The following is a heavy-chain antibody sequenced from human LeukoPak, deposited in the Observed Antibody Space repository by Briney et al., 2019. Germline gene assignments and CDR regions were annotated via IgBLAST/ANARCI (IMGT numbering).Heavy chain of an antibody. V-gene: IGHV1-46*01. CDR3: ARDALSSYSGYDRTLPDY. J-gene: IGHJ4*02. CDR2: INPSGGST. D-gene: IGHD5-12*01. Sequence: ASVKVSCKASGYTFTSYYMHWVRQAPGQGLEWMGIINPSGGSTSYAQKFQGRVTMTRDTSTSTVYMELSSLRSEDTAVYYCARDALSSYSGYDRTLPDYWGQGTLVTVSS. CDR1: GYTFTSYY.